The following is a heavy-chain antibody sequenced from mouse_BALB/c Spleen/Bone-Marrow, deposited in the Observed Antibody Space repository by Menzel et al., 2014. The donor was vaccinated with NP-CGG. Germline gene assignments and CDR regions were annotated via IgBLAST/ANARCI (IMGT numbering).Heavy chain of an antibody. CDR1: GYAFTNYW. CDR3: SREITRCAVDY. J-gene: IGHJ4*01. V-gene: IGHV1-54*01. Sequence: VQLQESGAELVRPGTSVKVSCKASGYAFTNYWIEWVKQRPGQGLEWIGVINPGSGGVNYNEKFKGKATLTADKSSSTAYIQLSSLTSDDSAVDFCSREITRCAVDYWGQGTSVTVSS. CDR2: INPGSGGV. D-gene: IGHD2-4*01.